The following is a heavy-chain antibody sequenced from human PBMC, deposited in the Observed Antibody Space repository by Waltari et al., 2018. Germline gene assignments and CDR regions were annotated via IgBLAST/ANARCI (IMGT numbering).Heavy chain of an antibody. V-gene: IGHV3-64*07. CDR1: GFTFSSYA. CDR2: ISSKGGST. CDR3: ARAGEAAAEGYFQH. J-gene: IGHJ1*01. Sequence: EVQLVESGGGLVQPGGSLRLSCAASGFTFSSYAMHWVRQAPGKGLEYVSAISSKGGSTYYADSVKGRFPISRDNSKSTLYLQMGSLRAEDMAVYYCARAGEAAAEGYFQHWGQGTLVTVSS. D-gene: IGHD6-13*01.